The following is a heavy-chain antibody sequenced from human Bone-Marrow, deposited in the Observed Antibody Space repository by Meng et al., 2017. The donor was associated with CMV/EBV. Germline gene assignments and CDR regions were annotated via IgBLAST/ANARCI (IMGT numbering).Heavy chain of an antibody. Sequence: SETLSLTCTVSGGSISSYYWSWIRQPPGKGLEWIGYIYYSGSTNYNPSLKSRVTISVDTSKNQFSLKLGSVTAADTAVYYCARSYSSGELEYFQHWGQGTLVTVSS. CDR2: IYYSGST. CDR1: GGSISSYY. V-gene: IGHV4-59*01. D-gene: IGHD1-26*01. J-gene: IGHJ1*01. CDR3: ARSYSSGELEYFQH.